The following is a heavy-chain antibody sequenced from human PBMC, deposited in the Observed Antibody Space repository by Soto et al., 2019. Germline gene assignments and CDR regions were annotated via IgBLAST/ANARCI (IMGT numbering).Heavy chain of an antibody. J-gene: IGHJ6*02. Sequence: TSETLSLTCAVSGGSISSGGYSWSWIRQPPGKGLEWIGYIYHSGSTYYNPSLKSRVTISVDRSKNQFSLKLSSVTAADTAAVTSRYYFYTLDVWGQGTTVTVSS. V-gene: IGHV4-30-2*01. D-gene: IGHD2-2*01. CDR3: RYYFYTLDV. CDR2: IYHSGST. CDR1: GGSISSGGYS.